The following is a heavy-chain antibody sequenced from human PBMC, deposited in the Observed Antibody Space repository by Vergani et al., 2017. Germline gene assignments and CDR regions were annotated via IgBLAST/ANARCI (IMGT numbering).Heavy chain of an antibody. Sequence: QVQLGESGGGVVQPGGSLRLSCIASGFTFRIYGMHSVRQAPCKGLVWGAFIRYDGTKRFYGDSVKGRFTISRDNSQTTVFLQMYSLRADDSAVYYCTKAGQYDSDNFHDAWGQGALVTVAS. J-gene: IGHJ1*01. D-gene: IGHD3-22*01. CDR2: IRYDGTKR. V-gene: IGHV3-30*02. CDR1: GFTFRIYG. CDR3: TKAGQYDSDNFHDA.